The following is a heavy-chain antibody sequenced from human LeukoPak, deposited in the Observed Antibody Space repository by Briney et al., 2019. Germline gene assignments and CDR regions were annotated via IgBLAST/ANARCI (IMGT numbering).Heavy chain of an antibody. V-gene: IGHV4-34*01. D-gene: IGHD6-6*01. CDR1: GGSFSGYY. J-gene: IGHJ4*02. Sequence: SETLSLTCAVYGGSFSGYYWSWIRQHPGKGLEWIGEINHSGSTNYNPSLKSRVTISVDTSKNQFSLKLSSVTAADTAVYYCASSYRPYWGQGTLVTVSS. CDR2: INHSGST. CDR3: ASSYRPY.